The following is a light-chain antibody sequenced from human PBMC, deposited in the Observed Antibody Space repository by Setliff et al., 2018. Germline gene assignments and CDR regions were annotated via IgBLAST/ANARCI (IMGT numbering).Light chain of an antibody. CDR1: NNDIGTYNY. CDR3: NAYASDTTYV. J-gene: IGLJ1*01. CDR2: GVS. Sequence: QSVLTQPPSASGSPGQSVTISRTGTNNDIGTYNYVSWYQQHPGKAPKLIIYGVSDRPSGVSSRFSGSKSGNTAYLTISGLQTEDEAEYYCNAYASDTTYVFGSGTKVTVL. V-gene: IGLV2-14*03.